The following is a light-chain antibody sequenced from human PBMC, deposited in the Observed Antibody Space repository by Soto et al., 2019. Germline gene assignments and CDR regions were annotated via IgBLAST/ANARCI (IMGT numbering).Light chain of an antibody. Sequence: DIQMTQSPSTLSASVGDRVTITCRASQSISSWLAWYQQKPGKAPKLLIYDASSLESGVPSRFSGSGSGTEFTFTISSLQPDDFATYYCQQYNSYMYTFGQVTKLEIK. V-gene: IGKV1-5*01. CDR1: QSISSW. J-gene: IGKJ2*01. CDR3: QQYNSYMYT. CDR2: DAS.